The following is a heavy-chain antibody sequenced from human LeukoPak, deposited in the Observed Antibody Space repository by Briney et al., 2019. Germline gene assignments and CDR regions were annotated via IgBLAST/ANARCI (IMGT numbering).Heavy chain of an antibody. J-gene: IGHJ4*02. D-gene: IGHD7-27*01. CDR3: ARTTNWGAPSY. Sequence: GGSLRLSCAASGFTISSYWMHWFRQAPGKGLVWVSRINSDGSSTSYADSVKGRFTISRDNAKNTLYLQMNSLRAEDTAVYYCARTTNWGAPSYWGQGTLVTVSS. CDR2: INSDGSST. CDR1: GFTISSYW. V-gene: IGHV3-74*01.